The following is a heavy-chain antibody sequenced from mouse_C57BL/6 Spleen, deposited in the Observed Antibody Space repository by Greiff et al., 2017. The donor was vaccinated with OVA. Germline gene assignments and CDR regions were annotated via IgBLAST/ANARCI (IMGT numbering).Heavy chain of an antibody. CDR1: GFSFNTYA. CDR2: IRSKSNNYAT. J-gene: IGHJ4*01. CDR3: VRRRDYAMDY. D-gene: IGHD3-3*01. V-gene: IGHV10-1*01. Sequence: EVQLVESGGGLVQPKGSLKLSCAASGFSFNTYAMNWVRQAPGKGLEWVARIRSKSNNYATYYADSVKDRFTISRDDSESMLYLQMNNLKTEDTAMYYCVRRRDYAMDYWGQGTSVTVSS.